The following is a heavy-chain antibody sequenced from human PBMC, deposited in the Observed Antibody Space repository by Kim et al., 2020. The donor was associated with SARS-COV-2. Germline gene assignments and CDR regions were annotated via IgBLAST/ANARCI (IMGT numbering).Heavy chain of an antibody. CDR2: ST. V-gene: IGHV4-34*01. Sequence: STNYNPSLKGRVTMSVDTSKTQFSLRVSPVTAADTAVFYCARLRGGSLFDFWGQGTLVTVSS. D-gene: IGHD1-26*01. CDR3: ARLRGGSLFDF. J-gene: IGHJ4*02.